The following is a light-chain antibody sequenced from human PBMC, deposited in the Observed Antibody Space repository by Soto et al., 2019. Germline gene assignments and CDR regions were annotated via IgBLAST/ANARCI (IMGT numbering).Light chain of an antibody. CDR1: SSDVGGYNY. J-gene: IGLJ1*01. CDR2: EVS. Sequence: QSVLAQPASVSGSPGQSITISCTGTSSDVGGYNYVSWYQQHPGKAPKLTIYEVSNRPSGVSNRFSGSKSGNTAPLTISGLQAEDEADYYCSSYTSSSTPYVFGTGTKVTVL. CDR3: SSYTSSSTPYV. V-gene: IGLV2-14*01.